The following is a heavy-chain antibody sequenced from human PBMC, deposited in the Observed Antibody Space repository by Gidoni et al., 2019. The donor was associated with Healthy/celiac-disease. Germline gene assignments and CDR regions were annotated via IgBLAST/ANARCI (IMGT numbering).Heavy chain of an antibody. J-gene: IGHJ6*03. CDR1: GFTFSNNY. Sequence: QVQLVESGGGLVKPGGSPSLSCAASGFTFSNNYMSWIRQARGKGLEWVSYISSSGSTIYYADSVKGRFTISRDNAKNSLYLQMNSLRAEDTAVYYCARGGPVVVPVGWSHYYMDVWGKGTTVTVSS. CDR2: ISSSGSTI. V-gene: IGHV3-11*01. D-gene: IGHD2-2*01. CDR3: ARGGPVVVPVGWSHYYMDV.